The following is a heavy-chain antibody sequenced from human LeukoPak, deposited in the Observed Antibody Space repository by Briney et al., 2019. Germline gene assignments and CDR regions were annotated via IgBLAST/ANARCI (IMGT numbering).Heavy chain of an antibody. Sequence: ASVKVSCKASGYTFTGYYTHWVRQAPGQGLEWMGWINPNSGGTNYAQKFQGRVTMTRDTSISTAYMELSRLRSDDTAVYYCARAKSRGVIITSPLGYWGQGTLVTVSS. CDR2: INPNSGGT. J-gene: IGHJ4*02. CDR1: GYTFTGYY. CDR3: ARAKSRGVIITSPLGY. D-gene: IGHD3-10*01. V-gene: IGHV1-2*02.